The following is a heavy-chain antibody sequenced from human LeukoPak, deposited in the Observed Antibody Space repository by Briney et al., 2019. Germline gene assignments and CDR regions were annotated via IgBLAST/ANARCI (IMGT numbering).Heavy chain of an antibody. J-gene: IGHJ4*02. Sequence: GESLKISCKGSGYSFTSYWIGWVRQMPGKGLEWMGIIYPGDSDIKYSPSLQGQVTISADKTISTAYLQWSSLKASDTAKYYCARYSAARPGDYWGQGTLVTVSS. V-gene: IGHV5-51*01. CDR3: ARYSAARPGDY. CDR1: GYSFTSYW. D-gene: IGHD6-6*01. CDR2: IYPGDSDI.